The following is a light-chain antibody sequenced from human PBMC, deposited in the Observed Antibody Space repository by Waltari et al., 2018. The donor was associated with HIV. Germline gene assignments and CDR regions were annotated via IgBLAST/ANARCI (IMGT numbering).Light chain of an antibody. V-gene: IGKV3-15*01. CDR2: GAS. CDR1: QSISNN. J-gene: IGKJ5*01. Sequence: EIVMTQSPATLSVSPGERATLSCRASQSISNNLAWYQKKPGQAPLRLSFGASTRATGIPARFRVSGSVTQFTLTPSGLQSEDFAVYYCQQYNNWPPITFGQGTRLEIK. CDR3: QQYNNWPPIT.